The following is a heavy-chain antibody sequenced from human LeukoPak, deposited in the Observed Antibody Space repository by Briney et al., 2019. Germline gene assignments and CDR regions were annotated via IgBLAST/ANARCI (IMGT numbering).Heavy chain of an antibody. CDR2: MNPNSGNT. J-gene: IGHJ3*02. Sequence: ASVKVSCKXSGYTFTSYDINWVRQATGQGLEWMGWMNPNSGNTGYSQKLQGRVTMTRNTSISTAYMELSSLRSEDTAVYYCASRPEYYYDSSGYPPEDAFDIWGQGTMVTVSS. CDR1: GYTFTSYD. D-gene: IGHD3-22*01. V-gene: IGHV1-8*01. CDR3: ASRPEYYYDSSGYPPEDAFDI.